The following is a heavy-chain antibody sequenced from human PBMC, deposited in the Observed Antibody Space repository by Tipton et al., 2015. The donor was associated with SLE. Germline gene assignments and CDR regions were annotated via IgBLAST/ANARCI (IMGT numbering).Heavy chain of an antibody. J-gene: IGHJ6*02. CDR2: IQYSVGT. D-gene: IGHD6-25*01. V-gene: IGHV4-31*03. CDR1: GDSISSLNYY. Sequence: GLVKPSQTLSLTCTVSGDSISSLNYYWTWIRQHPVKGLEWIGYIQYSVGTFYKPSLRSRVAISVDTSKNQFSLELSSVTAADTAVYYCARVHSCGFSYYYGLDVWGQGTTVTVSS. CDR3: ARVHSCGFSYYYGLDV.